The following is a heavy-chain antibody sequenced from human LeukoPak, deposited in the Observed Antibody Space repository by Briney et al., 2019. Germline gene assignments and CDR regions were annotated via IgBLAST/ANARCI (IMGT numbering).Heavy chain of an antibody. D-gene: IGHD6-19*01. CDR1: GFTFSSYA. Sequence: PGGSLRLSCAASGFTFSSYAMSWVRQAPGKGLEWVSAISGSGGSTYYADSVKGRFTISRDNSKNTLYLQMNSLGAEDTAVYYCAKGRARSSGWYDYWGQGTLVTVSS. V-gene: IGHV3-23*01. CDR2: ISGSGGST. CDR3: AKGRARSSGWYDY. J-gene: IGHJ4*02.